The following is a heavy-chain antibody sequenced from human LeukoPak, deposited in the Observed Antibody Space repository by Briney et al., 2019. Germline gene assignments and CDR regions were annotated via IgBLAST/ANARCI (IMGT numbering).Heavy chain of an antibody. D-gene: IGHD2-15*01. CDR1: GFTFSSYA. V-gene: IGHV3-23*01. CDR3: AKYSPAYCGGGSCLNCFDY. Sequence: GGSLRLSCAASGFTFSSYAMSWVRQAPGKGLEWVSAISGSGGSTYYADSVKGRFTISRDNSKNTLYLQTNSLRAEETAVYYCAKYSPAYCGGGSCLNCFDYWGQGTLVTVSS. J-gene: IGHJ4*02. CDR2: ISGSGGST.